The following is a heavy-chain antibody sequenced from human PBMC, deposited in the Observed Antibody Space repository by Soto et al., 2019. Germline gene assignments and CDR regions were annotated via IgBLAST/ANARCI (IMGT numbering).Heavy chain of an antibody. J-gene: IGHJ4*02. V-gene: IGHV3-23*01. D-gene: IGHD5-18*01. CDR2: ISGSGGST. Sequence: GGSLRLSCAASGFTFSSYAMSWVRQAPGKGLEWVSAISGSGGSTYYADSVKGRFTISRDNSKNTLYLQMNSLRAEDTAVYYCAKDRPDTAMARRLTHFDYWGQGTLVTVSS. CDR1: GFTFSSYA. CDR3: AKDRPDTAMARRLTHFDY.